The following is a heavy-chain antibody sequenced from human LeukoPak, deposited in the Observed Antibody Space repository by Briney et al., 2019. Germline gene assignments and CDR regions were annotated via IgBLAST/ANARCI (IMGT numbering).Heavy chain of an antibody. CDR1: GFTFSSYG. D-gene: IGHD4-17*01. CDR3: ARDRNGNYGRWGFDY. J-gene: IGHJ4*02. Sequence: PGRSLRLSCAASGFTFSSYGMHWVRQAPGKGLEWVAVIWYDGSNKYYADSVKGRFTISRDNSMNTLYLQMNSLRAEDTAVYYCARDRNGNYGRWGFDYWGQGTLVTVSS. V-gene: IGHV3-33*01. CDR2: IWYDGSNK.